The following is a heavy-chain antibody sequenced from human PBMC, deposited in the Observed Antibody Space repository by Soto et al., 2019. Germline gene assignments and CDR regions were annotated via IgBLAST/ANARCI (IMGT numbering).Heavy chain of an antibody. J-gene: IGHJ6*02. Sequence: SETLSLTCAVSGGSISSGGYSWSWIRQPPGKGLEWIGYIYHSGSTYYNPSLKSRVTISVDRSKNQFSLKLSSVTAADTAVYYCARAYKGNYSDSSGYPYGMDVWGQGTTVTVSS. CDR2: IYHSGST. D-gene: IGHD3-22*01. CDR1: GGSISSGGYS. V-gene: IGHV4-30-2*01. CDR3: ARAYKGNYSDSSGYPYGMDV.